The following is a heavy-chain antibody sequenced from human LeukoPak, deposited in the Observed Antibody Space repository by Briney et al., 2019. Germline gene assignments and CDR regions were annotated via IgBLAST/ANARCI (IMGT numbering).Heavy chain of an antibody. CDR2: IWYDGSNK. V-gene: IGHV3-33*01. CDR3: ARIIAAARTYYFDY. J-gene: IGHJ4*02. CDR1: GFTFSSYG. D-gene: IGHD6-13*01. Sequence: GRSLRLSCAASGFTFSSYGMHWVRQAPGKGLEWVAVIWYDGSNKYYADSVKGRFTISRDNSKNTLYLQMNSLRAEDTAVYYCARIIAAARTYYFDYWGQGTLVTVSS.